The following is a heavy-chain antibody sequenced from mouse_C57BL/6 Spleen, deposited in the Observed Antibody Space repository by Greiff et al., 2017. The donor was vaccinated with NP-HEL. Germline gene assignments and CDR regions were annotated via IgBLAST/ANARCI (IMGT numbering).Heavy chain of an antibody. V-gene: IGHV2-5*01. J-gene: IGHJ2*01. Sequence: QVQLKESGPGLVQPSQSLSITCTVSGSSLTSYGVHWVRQSPGKGLEWLGVIWRGGGTDYNAAFMSSLSITKDNSKSQVFFKMNSLQDDDTAIYYCAKNEEGYYYCSSSFDYWGQGTTLTVSS. CDR3: AKNEEGYYYCSSSFDY. CDR2: IWRGGGT. CDR1: GSSLTSYG. D-gene: IGHD1-1*01.